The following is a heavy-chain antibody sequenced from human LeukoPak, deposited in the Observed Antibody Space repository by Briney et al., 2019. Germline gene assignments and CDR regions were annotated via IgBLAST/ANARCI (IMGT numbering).Heavy chain of an antibody. J-gene: IGHJ6*04. CDR3: ARGSQRWVDI. Sequence: ASVKVSCKASAYIFTNYGINWVRQAPGQGLEWMGWISPYNGDTNYPQKFQGRVTMTTDTSTSTAYMELRSLRSDETAIYYCARGSQRWVDIWGKGTTVTVSS. D-gene: IGHD2-2*01. CDR1: AYIFTNYG. V-gene: IGHV1-18*01. CDR2: ISPYNGDT.